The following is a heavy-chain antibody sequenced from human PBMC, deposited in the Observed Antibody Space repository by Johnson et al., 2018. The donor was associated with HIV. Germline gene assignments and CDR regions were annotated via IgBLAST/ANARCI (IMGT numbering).Heavy chain of an antibody. Sequence: VQLVESGGGVVQPGRSLRLSCAASGFTFSSYAMHWVRQAPGKGLEWVSGLNWNGATRGYADSVMGRFTISRDNAKNSLYLQMDSLRAEDTALYYCAKDQWSSSWTNDAFDFWGQGTMVTVSS. V-gene: IGHV3-20*04. CDR1: GFTFSSYA. J-gene: IGHJ3*01. CDR3: AKDQWSSSWTNDAFDF. CDR2: LNWNGATR. D-gene: IGHD6-13*01.